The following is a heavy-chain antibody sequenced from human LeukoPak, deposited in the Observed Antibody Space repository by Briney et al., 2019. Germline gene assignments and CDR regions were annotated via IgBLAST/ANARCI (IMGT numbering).Heavy chain of an antibody. CDR3: ARRPGRYYYGSGSSYNWFDP. D-gene: IGHD3-10*01. Sequence: SETLSLTCAVYGGSFSGYYWSWIRQPPGKGLEWIGEINHSGSTNYNPSLKSRVTISVDTSKNQFSLKLSSVTAADTAVYYCARRPGRYYYGSGSSYNWFDPWGQGTLVTVSS. J-gene: IGHJ5*02. V-gene: IGHV4-34*01. CDR1: GGSFSGYY. CDR2: INHSGST.